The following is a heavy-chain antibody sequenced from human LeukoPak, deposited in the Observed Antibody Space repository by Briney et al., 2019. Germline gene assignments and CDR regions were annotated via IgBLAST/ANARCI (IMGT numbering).Heavy chain of an antibody. CDR1: GFSFNSYA. D-gene: IGHD4-23*01. CDR3: AKDWTTVVTPKGYYFDS. V-gene: IGHV3-23*01. CDR2: ISTTGGST. J-gene: IGHJ4*02. Sequence: GGSLRLSCAAAGFSFNSYAMSWVRQAPGKGLEWVSAISTTGGSTYYADSVKGRFTISRDNSKNTLSLQMDSLRVEGTAVYYCAKDWTTVVTPKGYYFDSWGQGTLVTVSS.